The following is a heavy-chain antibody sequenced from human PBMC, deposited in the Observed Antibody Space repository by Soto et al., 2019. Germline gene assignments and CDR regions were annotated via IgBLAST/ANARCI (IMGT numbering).Heavy chain of an antibody. Sequence: ASVKVSCKASGYSFTDYHIHWVRQAPGQGLEWLGRINPRSGGTSTAQKFQGWVTMTTDTSISTASMELTRLTSDDTAIYYCARGDSTDCSNGVCSFFYNHDMDVWGQGTTVT. CDR1: GYSFTDYH. CDR2: INPRSGGT. CDR3: ARGDSTDCSNGVCSFFYNHDMDV. D-gene: IGHD2-8*01. V-gene: IGHV1-2*04. J-gene: IGHJ6*02.